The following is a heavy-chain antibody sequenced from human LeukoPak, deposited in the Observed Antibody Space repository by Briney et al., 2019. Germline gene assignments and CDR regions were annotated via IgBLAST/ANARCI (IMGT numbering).Heavy chain of an antibody. D-gene: IGHD3-9*01. CDR1: GYTFTSYG. Sequence: ASVKVSCKASGYTFTSYGISWVRQAPGQGLEWMGWISGYNGNTNYAQKFQGRVTMTTDTSTNTAYMELRSLRSADTAVYYCTREATGYSWFDPWGQGTLVTVSS. J-gene: IGHJ5*02. CDR3: TREATGYSWFDP. V-gene: IGHV1-18*01. CDR2: ISGYNGNT.